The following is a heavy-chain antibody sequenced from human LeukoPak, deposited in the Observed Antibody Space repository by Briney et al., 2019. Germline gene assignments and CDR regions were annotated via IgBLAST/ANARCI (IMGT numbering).Heavy chain of an antibody. CDR1: GGSFSGYY. J-gene: IGHJ3*02. D-gene: IGHD3-22*01. V-gene: IGHV4-34*01. CDR3: AGPGNYDSSGYDAFDI. Sequence: PSETLSLTCAVYGGSFSGYYWSWIRQPPGKGLEWIGEINHSGSTNYNPSLKSRVTISVDTSKNQFSLKLSSVTAADTAVYYCAGPGNYDSSGYDAFDIWGQGTMVTVSS. CDR2: INHSGST.